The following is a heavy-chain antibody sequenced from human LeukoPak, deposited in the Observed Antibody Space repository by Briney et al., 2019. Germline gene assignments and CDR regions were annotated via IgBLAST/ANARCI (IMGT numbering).Heavy chain of an antibody. V-gene: IGHV1-69*01. CDR1: GGTFSSYA. D-gene: IGHD4-17*01. CDR2: IIPIFGTA. J-gene: IGHJ4*02. CDR3: ARGEYDYGDYEVDY. Sequence: ASVKVSCKASGGTFSSYAISWVRQAPGQGLEWMGGIIPIFGTANYAQKFQGRVTITADESTSTAYMELSSLRAEDTAVYYCARGEYDYGDYEVDYWGQGTLVTVSS.